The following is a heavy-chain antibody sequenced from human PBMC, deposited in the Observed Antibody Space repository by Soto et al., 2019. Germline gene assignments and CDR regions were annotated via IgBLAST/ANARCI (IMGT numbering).Heavy chain of an antibody. V-gene: IGHV3-33*01. CDR1: GFTFRSYG. CDR2: IWCDESNK. Sequence: GGSRRLSCAASGFTFRSYGMHWFRQAPCKGLKWVAVIWCDESNKYYADSVKGRFTISRDNSKNKLYLQMNSLRAEDMAVYYCARGDYVFFCCYDGYYYYGLDVWGQGTTDTVSS. D-gene: IGHD3-16*01. CDR3: ARGDYVFFCCYDGYYYYGLDV. J-gene: IGHJ6*01.